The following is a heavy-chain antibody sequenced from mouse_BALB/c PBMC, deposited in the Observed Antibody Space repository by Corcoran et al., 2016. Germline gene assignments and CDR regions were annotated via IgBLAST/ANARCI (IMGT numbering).Heavy chain of an antibody. Sequence: EVQLQQSGPELVKPGASVKISCKASGYSFTGYYMHWVKQSHVKNLEWMGRINPYNGATSYNQNFKDKASLTVDKSSSTAYMELHSLTSEDSAVYSCARDWDFYYFNYWGQGTTLTVS. CDR1: GYSFTGYY. D-gene: IGHD4-1*01. V-gene: IGHV1-26*01. CDR2: INPYNGAT. J-gene: IGHJ2*01. CDR3: ARDWDFYYFNY.